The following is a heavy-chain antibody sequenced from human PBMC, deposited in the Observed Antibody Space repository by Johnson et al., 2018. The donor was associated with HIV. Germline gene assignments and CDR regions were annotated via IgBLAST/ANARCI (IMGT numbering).Heavy chain of an antibody. J-gene: IGHJ3*02. CDR2: ISSSSSTI. CDR1: GFTFSSYS. V-gene: IGHV3-48*01. CDR3: ARVQSIAAPDDAFDI. Sequence: EVQLVESGGGLVQPGGSLRLSCAASGFTFSSYSMNWVRQAPGKGLEWVSYISSSSSTIYYADSVKGRFTISRDNAKNSLYLQMNRLRAEDTAVYYCARVQSIAAPDDAFDIWGQGTVVTVSS. D-gene: IGHD6-6*01.